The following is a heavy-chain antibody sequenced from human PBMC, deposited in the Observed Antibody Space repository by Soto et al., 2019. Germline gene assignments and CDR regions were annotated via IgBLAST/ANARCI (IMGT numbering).Heavy chain of an antibody. D-gene: IGHD1-1*01. CDR2: IVNSGIA. J-gene: IGHJ5*02. CDR3: VRWSDNKVLDP. V-gene: IGHV4-59*11. CDR1: GGSLTGQH. Sequence: SETLSLTCAVSGGSLTGQHWSWIRQPPGKGLEWIGQIVNSGIARYNPSLQSRVAISIDTSKNHFALRAEDTAVYYCVRWSDNKVLDPWGQGTLVTVSS.